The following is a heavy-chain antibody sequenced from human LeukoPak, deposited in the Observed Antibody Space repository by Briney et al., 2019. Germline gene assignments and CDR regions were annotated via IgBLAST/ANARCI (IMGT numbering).Heavy chain of an antibody. CDR1: GFTFITYS. V-gene: IGHV3-48*01. Sequence: GGSLRLSCAASGFTFITYSMHWVRQAPGKGLEWVSYIDPTSRTIYYADSVKGRFTISRDNSKNTLYVQMNSLRAEDTAVYYCAKGPLIWFGELPLDYWGQGTLVTVSS. CDR3: AKGPLIWFGELPLDY. CDR2: IDPTSRTI. D-gene: IGHD3-10*01. J-gene: IGHJ4*02.